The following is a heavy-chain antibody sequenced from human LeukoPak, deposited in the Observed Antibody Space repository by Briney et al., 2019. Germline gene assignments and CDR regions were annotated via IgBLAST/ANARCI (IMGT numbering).Heavy chain of an antibody. J-gene: IGHJ4*02. D-gene: IGHD5-12*01. CDR2: IKQDGSEK. V-gene: IGHV3-7*04. CDR1: GFIFSSHW. CDR3: ARDSGYDYDY. Sequence: GGSLRLSCAACGFIFSSHWMSWVRQAPGKGLEWVANIKQDGSEKYYVDSVKGRFTISRDNAKNSLYLQMNSLRVEDTAVYYCARDSGYDYDYWGQGTLVTVSS.